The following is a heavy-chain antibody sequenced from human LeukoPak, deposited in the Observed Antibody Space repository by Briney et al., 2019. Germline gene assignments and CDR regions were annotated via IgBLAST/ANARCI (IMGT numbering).Heavy chain of an antibody. D-gene: IGHD1-1*01. CDR3: AKDHATGWNLDFDFDD. CDR1: GFTFSVHW. J-gene: IGHJ4*02. V-gene: IGHV3-74*01. CDR2: INSDQSDT. Sequence: GGSLRLSCAASGFTFSVHWMHWVRQAPGKGPVWVSRINSDQSDTIYADSVRGRFTISRDNAKNTLYLQMNNLTVEDTAIYYCAKDHATGWNLDFDFDDWGQGTLVTVSS.